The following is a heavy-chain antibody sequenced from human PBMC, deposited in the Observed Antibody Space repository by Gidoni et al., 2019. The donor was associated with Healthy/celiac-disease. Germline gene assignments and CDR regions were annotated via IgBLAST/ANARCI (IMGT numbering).Heavy chain of an antibody. CDR2: ISYDGSNK. CDR1: GFTFSSYG. D-gene: IGHD6-25*01. V-gene: IGHV3-30*03. CDR3: ARGRGQRVYYYYYMDV. Sequence: QVQLVESGGGVVQPGRSLRLSCAASGFTFSSYGVHWVRQAPGKGLEWVAVISYDGSNKYYADSVKGRFTISRDNSKNTLYLQMNSLRAEDTAVYYCARGRGQRVYYYYYMDVWGKGTTVTVSS. J-gene: IGHJ6*03.